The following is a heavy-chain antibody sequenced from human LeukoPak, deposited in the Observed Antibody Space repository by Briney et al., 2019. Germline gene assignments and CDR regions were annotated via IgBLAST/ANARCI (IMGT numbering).Heavy chain of an antibody. CDR3: ARGEFDFDY. J-gene: IGHJ4*02. CDR1: GFTFSDYY. CDR2: ISSSSSYT. D-gene: IGHD3-10*01. Sequence: GGSLRLSCAASGFTFSDYYMSWIRQAPGKGLEWVSYISSSSSYTNYADSVKGRFTISRDNAKSSLYLQMNSLRAEDTAVYYCARGEFDFDYWGQGTLVTVSS. V-gene: IGHV3-11*06.